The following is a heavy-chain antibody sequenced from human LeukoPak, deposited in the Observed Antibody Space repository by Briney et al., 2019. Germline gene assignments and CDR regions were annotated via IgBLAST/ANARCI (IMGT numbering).Heavy chain of an antibody. V-gene: IGHV3-30*02. J-gene: IGHJ4*02. Sequence: GGSLRLSCVASGFTFNTHGMHWVRQAPGKGLEWVAFIQFDGSKIDYADSVKGRFTISRDNSKNTLYLQMNSLRAEDTAVYYCAKGGIYQLPAKGYFDYWGQGTLVTVSS. CDR1: GFTFNTHG. D-gene: IGHD2-2*01. CDR2: IQFDGSKI. CDR3: AKGGIYQLPAKGYFDY.